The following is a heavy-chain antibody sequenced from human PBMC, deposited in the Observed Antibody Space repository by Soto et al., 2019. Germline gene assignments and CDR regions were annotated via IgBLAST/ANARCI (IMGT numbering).Heavy chain of an antibody. CDR3: ASLNFGDFFDY. V-gene: IGHV4-59*01. CDR1: GGSISSYY. CDR2: IYYSGST. Sequence: SETLSLTCTVSGGSISSYYWSWIRQPPGKGLEWIGYIYYSGSTNYNPSLKSRVTISVDTSKNQFSLKLSSVTAADTAVYYCASLNFGDFFDYWGQGTLVTVSS. J-gene: IGHJ4*02. D-gene: IGHD4-17*01.